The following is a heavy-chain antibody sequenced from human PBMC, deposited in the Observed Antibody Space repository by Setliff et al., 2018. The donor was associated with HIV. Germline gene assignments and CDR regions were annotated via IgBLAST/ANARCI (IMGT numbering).Heavy chain of an antibody. Sequence: PGGSLRLSCTASGFTFSSHAMHWVRQAPGKGLEWVAVVWYDGTNIYYADSVKGRFTISRDNSKNTLYLQMNSLRVGDTGVYFCAKDKWGYCGDAKCHGGSFDSWGQGSLVTVSS. CDR1: GFTFSSHA. CDR2: VWYDGTNI. V-gene: IGHV3-33*06. J-gene: IGHJ4*02. D-gene: IGHD2-21*01. CDR3: AKDKWGYCGDAKCHGGSFDS.